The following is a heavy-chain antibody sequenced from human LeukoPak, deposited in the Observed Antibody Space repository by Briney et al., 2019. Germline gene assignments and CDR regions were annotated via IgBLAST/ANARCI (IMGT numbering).Heavy chain of an antibody. CDR1: GYTFTGYY. Sequence: ASVTVSCEASGYTFTGYYMHWVRQAPGQGLEWMGRINPNSGGTNYAQKFQGRVTMTRDTSISTAYMELSGLRSDDTAVYYCARVDGRQRYYWGQGTLVTVSS. J-gene: IGHJ4*02. V-gene: IGHV1-2*06. CDR3: ARVDGRQRYY. D-gene: IGHD1-26*01. CDR2: INPNSGGT.